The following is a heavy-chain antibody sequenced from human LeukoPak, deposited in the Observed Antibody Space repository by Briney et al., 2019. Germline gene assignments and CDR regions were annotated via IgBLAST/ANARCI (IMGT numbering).Heavy chain of an antibody. V-gene: IGHV1-69*05. D-gene: IGHD2-2*01. CDR2: IIPIFGTA. J-gene: IGHJ4*02. Sequence: SVKVSCKASGGTFSSYAISWVRQAPGQGLEWMGGIIPIFGTANYAQKFQGRVTITTDESKSTAYMELSSLRSEDTAVYYCARGVACSSTSCSLDYWGQGTLVTVSS. CDR1: GGTFSSYA. CDR3: ARGVACSSTSCSLDY.